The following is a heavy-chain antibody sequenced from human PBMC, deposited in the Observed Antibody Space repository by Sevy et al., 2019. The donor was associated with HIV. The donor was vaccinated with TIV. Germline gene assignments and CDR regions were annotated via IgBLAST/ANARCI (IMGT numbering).Heavy chain of an antibody. J-gene: IGHJ4*02. CDR1: GLTFSTYW. Sequence: HGGSLRLSCAASGLTFSTYWMSWVRQAPGKGLEWVANIKEDGSEQYYVDSVKGRFTVSRDNAKNSLYLQMKSLRAEDTAVYYCTKFYGTGSYVDYWGQGTLVTVSS. CDR3: TKFYGTGSYVDY. CDR2: IKEDGSEQ. V-gene: IGHV3-7*01. D-gene: IGHD6-19*01.